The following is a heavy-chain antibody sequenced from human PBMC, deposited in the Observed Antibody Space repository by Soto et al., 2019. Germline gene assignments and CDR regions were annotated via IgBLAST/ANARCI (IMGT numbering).Heavy chain of an antibody. D-gene: IGHD1-26*01. CDR3: ARDPGDRNGMIV. CDR2: IYRGGST. J-gene: IGHJ6*02. Sequence: EVQVVESGGGLVQPGGSLRLSCVASGFTVSRDYMNWVRQAPGKGLEWVSVIYRGGSTYYADSVKGRFTISRDNSKNTLYLQMNSLRAEDTAVYYCARDPGDRNGMIVWGQGTTVTVSS. CDR1: GFTVSRDY. V-gene: IGHV3-66*01.